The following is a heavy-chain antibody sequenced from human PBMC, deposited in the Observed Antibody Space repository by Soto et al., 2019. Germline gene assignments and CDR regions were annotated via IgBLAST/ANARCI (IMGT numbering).Heavy chain of an antibody. CDR1: VGTFSSYT. CDR3: AHGRWEERRVGYSGWFAP. D-gene: IGHD5-18*01. J-gene: IGHJ5*02. CDR2: IIPILGIA. V-gene: IGHV1-69*02. Sequence: QVQLVQSGAEVKKPGSSVKGSFKASVGTFSSYTISWVRQAPGQVLEWMGRIIPILGIANYAQKFQGRVTITADKATRTGCIELSSVRSEDTVVYYCAHGRWEERRVGYSGWFAPWGQGTLVTVSS.